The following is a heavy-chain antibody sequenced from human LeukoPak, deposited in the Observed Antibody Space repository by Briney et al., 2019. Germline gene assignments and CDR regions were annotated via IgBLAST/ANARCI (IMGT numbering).Heavy chain of an antibody. D-gene: IGHD2-15*01. CDR1: GGSFSGYY. J-gene: IGHJ4*02. CDR3: ATGGSRHNTLRY. Sequence: SETLSLTCAVYGGSFSGYYWSWIRQPPGKGLEWIGEINHSGSTNYNPSLKSRVTISVDTSKNQFSLKLSSVTAADTAVYYCATGGSRHNTLRYWGQGTLVTVSS. V-gene: IGHV4-34*01. CDR2: INHSGST.